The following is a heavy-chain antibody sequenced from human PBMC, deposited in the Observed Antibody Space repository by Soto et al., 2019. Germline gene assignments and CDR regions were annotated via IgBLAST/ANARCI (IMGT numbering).Heavy chain of an antibody. CDR1: GFTFSSYA. Sequence: EVQLLESGGGLVQPGGSLRLSCAASGFTFSSYAMSWVRQAPGKGLEWVSAISGSGGSTYYADSVKGRFTISRDNSKNTLYLEMNSLIAEDTAVYYCAKDLSDYDYIWGSYRLNAFDIWGQGTMVTVSS. D-gene: IGHD3-16*02. CDR3: AKDLSDYDYIWGSYRLNAFDI. CDR2: ISGSGGST. V-gene: IGHV3-23*01. J-gene: IGHJ3*02.